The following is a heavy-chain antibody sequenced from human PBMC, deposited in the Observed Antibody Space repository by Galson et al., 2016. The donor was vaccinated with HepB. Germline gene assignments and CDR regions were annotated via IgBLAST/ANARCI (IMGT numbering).Heavy chain of an antibody. CDR2: ISMSGGSR. CDR1: GFTFSSYG. D-gene: IGHD1-26*01. J-gene: IGHJ6*04. V-gene: IGHV3-23*01. Sequence: SLRLSCAASGFTFSSYGMTWVRQAPGKGLECVSSISMSGGSRDYAESVKGRFTIARDNSRSTLFLQMNGLRAEDTCVYSCVSGSTAPDVWDKGTTVTVSS. CDR3: VSGSTAPDV.